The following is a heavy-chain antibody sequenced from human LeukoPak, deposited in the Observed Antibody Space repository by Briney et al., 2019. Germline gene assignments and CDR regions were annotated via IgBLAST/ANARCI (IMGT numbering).Heavy chain of an antibody. CDR2: IRYDGCNK. J-gene: IGHJ3*02. V-gene: IGHV3-30*02. D-gene: IGHD2-2*01. Sequence: GGSLRLSCAASGFTFSSYGMHWVRQAPGKGLEWVAFIRYDGCNKYYADSVKGRFTISRDNSKNTLYLQMNSLRAEDTAVYYCAKSKGYCSSTSCGDAFDIWGQGTMVTVSS. CDR1: GFTFSSYG. CDR3: AKSKGYCSSTSCGDAFDI.